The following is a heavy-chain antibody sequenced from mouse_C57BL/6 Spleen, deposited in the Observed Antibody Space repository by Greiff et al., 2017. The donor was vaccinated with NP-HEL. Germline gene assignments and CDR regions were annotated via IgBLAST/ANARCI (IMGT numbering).Heavy chain of an antibody. V-gene: IGHV5-16*01. J-gene: IGHJ1*03. Sequence: EVQLVESEGGLVQPGSSMKLSCTASGFTFSDYYMAWVRQVPEKGLEWVANINYDGSSTYYLDSLKSRFIISRDNAKNILYLQMSSLKSEDTATYYCARGGSSLWYFDVWGTGTTVTVSS. CDR1: GFTFSDYY. CDR3: ARGGSSLWYFDV. CDR2: INYDGSST. D-gene: IGHD1-1*01.